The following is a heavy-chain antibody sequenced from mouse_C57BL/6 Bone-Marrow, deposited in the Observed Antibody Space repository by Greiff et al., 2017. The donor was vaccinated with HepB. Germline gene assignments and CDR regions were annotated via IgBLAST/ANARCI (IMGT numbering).Heavy chain of an antibody. D-gene: IGHD2-4*01. Sequence: EVKLVESGPGLVKPSQSLSLTCSVTGYSITSGYYWNWIRQFPGNKLEWMGYISYDGSNNYNPSLKNRISITRDTSKNQFFLKLNSVTTEDTATYYCARQGDYDGLFAYWGQGTLVTVSA. J-gene: IGHJ3*01. CDR2: ISYDGSN. CDR3: ARQGDYDGLFAY. CDR1: GYSITSGYY. V-gene: IGHV3-6*01.